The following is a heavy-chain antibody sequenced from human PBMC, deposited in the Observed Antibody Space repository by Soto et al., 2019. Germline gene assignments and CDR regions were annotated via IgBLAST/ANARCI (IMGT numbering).Heavy chain of an antibody. Sequence: EASVKVSCKASGYTFTGYYMHWVRQAPGQGLEWMGWINPNSGGTNYAQKFQGWVTMTRDTSISTAYMELSRLRSDDTAVYYCARDLIEVPDYYYYYGMDVWGQGTTVTVS. CDR1: GYTFTGYY. CDR2: INPNSGGT. J-gene: IGHJ6*02. V-gene: IGHV1-2*04. CDR3: ARDLIEVPDYYYYYGMDV. D-gene: IGHD1-1*01.